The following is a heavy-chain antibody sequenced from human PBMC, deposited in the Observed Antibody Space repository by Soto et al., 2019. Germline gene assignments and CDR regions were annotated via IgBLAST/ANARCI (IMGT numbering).Heavy chain of an antibody. V-gene: IGHV4-59*01. CDR1: GYSINNYY. Sequence: SETLSLTCTVSGYSINNYYWSCIRQPPGKRLEWIGYIYYTGRTTYNPSLESRVTMSVDTSKNQFSLKLNSVTAADTAVYYCAKYRRTEAEGYTLDYWGRGTLVTVSS. CDR2: IYYTGRT. D-gene: IGHD6-13*01. J-gene: IGHJ4*02. CDR3: AKYRRTEAEGYTLDY.